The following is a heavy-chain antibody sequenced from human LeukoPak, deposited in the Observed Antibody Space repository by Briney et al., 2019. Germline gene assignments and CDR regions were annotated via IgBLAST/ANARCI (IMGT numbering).Heavy chain of an antibody. J-gene: IGHJ6*03. V-gene: IGHV3-23*01. D-gene: IGHD5-12*01. CDR3: AKDWLYYYYYMDV. Sequence: TGGSLRLSCAASGFTFSTYGMNWVRQAPGKGLEWVSGVSPSGDITYYADSVKGRFTISRDNSKNTLYLQMNSLRAEDTAVYYCAKDWLYYYYYMDVWGKGTTVTISS. CDR2: VSPSGDIT. CDR1: GFTFSTYG.